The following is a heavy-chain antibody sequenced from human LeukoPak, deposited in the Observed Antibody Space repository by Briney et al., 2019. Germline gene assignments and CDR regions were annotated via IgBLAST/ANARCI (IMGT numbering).Heavy chain of an antibody. Sequence: GGSLRLSCVASGFTFSNYWMSWVRQAPGKGLEWVANIKQDGRDKFYVDSVKGRFTISRDNAKNSLYLQMNSLRAEDTAIYYCAREGLYSTGYAGLGYWGQGTLVTVSS. D-gene: IGHD5-12*01. V-gene: IGHV3-7*01. CDR3: AREGLYSTGYAGLGY. J-gene: IGHJ4*02. CDR1: GFTFSNYW. CDR2: IKQDGRDK.